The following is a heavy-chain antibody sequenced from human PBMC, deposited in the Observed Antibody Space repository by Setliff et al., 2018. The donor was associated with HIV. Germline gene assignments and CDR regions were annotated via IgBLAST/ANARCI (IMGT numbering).Heavy chain of an antibody. J-gene: IGHJ3*02. CDR1: SGSISSGGYF. Sequence: PSETLSLTCTVSSGSISSGGYFWGWIRQHPGKSLEWIGYIYYTGSTYYNPSLTSRVTISIDTSKNQFSLNLSSVTAADSAVYYCAKLSRLTSLRNAFDIWGQGAVVTVSS. D-gene: IGHD3-10*01. CDR3: AKLSRLTSLRNAFDI. CDR2: IYYTGST. V-gene: IGHV4-31*03.